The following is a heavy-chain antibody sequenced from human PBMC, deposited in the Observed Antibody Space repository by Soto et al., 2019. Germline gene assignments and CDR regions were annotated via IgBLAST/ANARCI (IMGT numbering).Heavy chain of an antibody. CDR3: VNSGYYHGVDV. D-gene: IGHD1-20*01. J-gene: IGHJ6*02. V-gene: IGHV3-15*07. Sequence: EVELVESGGGLEKPGGSLRLSCEASGLTFTNAWMTWVRQAPGKGLEWVGRIKSKTDGGTIDYAAPVKGRFSISRDDSKNTLYLQMNSLKTEDTAVYYCVNSGYYHGVDVWGQGTTVIVSS. CDR2: IKSKTDGGTI. CDR1: GLTFTNAW.